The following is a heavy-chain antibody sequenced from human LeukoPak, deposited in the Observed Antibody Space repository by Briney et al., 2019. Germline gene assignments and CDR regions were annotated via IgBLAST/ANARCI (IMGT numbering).Heavy chain of an antibody. V-gene: IGHV4-59*01. D-gene: IGHD6-13*01. CDR1: GGSISRYY. CDR3: ARAHYSSNWEYYYYYYMDV. Sequence: SEPLSLTCTVSGGSISRYYWSWLRQPPRRGLEWIGYIEYSGSTKYNPSLKSRVTISVDTSKNQFSLKLNSVTAADTAVYYCARAHYSSNWEYYYYYYMDVWGKGTTVTVSS. J-gene: IGHJ6*03. CDR2: IEYSGST.